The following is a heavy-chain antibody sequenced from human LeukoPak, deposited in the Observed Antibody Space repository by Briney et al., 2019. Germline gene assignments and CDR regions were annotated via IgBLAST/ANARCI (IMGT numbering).Heavy chain of an antibody. Sequence: TSVKVCGKPSEPTFTDYYMRWGRQAPGQGLEWMGWINPSDGDTKSARKFQGRVTMTRDTSISTAYLELSRLTSDDTAIYYCARDCSGADCYSGNAFDIWGQGTMVTVSS. D-gene: IGHD2-21*02. V-gene: IGHV1-2*02. CDR3: ARDCSGADCYSGNAFDI. CDR1: EPTFTDYY. CDR2: INPSDGDT. J-gene: IGHJ3*02.